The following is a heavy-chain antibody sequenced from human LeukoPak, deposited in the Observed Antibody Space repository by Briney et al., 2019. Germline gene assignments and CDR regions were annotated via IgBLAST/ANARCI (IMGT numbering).Heavy chain of an antibody. CDR3: ARSHCYPNSCQNYFDY. J-gene: IGHJ4*02. Sequence: SETLSLTCTVSGGCISSYYWSWIRPPAGKGLEWIGRIYTSGSTNYNPSLKSRVTMSVDTSKNQFSLKLSSVTAADTAVYYCARSHCYPNSCQNYFDYWGQGTLVTVSS. D-gene: IGHD2-21*01. CDR1: GGCISSYY. V-gene: IGHV4-4*07. CDR2: IYTSGST.